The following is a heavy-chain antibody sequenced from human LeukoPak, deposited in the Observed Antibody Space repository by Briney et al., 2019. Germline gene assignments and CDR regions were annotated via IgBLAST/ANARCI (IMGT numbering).Heavy chain of an antibody. CDR1: GYPFNNYD. Sequence: ASVKVSCKASGYPFNNYDINWVRQATGQGLEWMGWMNPHSGKTGYAQNFQGRVTMTRDPSISTAYMELSSLRSEDTAVYYCARLSSHYGDYKVDPWGQGTLVTVSS. D-gene: IGHD4-17*01. CDR2: MNPHSGKT. CDR3: ARLSSHYGDYKVDP. V-gene: IGHV1-8*01. J-gene: IGHJ5*02.